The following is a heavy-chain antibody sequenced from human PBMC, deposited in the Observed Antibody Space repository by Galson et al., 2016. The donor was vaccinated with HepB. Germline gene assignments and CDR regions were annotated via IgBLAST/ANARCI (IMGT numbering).Heavy chain of an antibody. CDR3: ARVLTQSHHYGMDV. D-gene: IGHD3-9*01. Sequence: RLSCAASGITFSPYAMTWVRQAPGKGLEWVSFISAGGGSTKYVESVKGRFTISRDDFKKTLYLQMDSLRADDTAVYYCARVLTQSHHYGMDVWGQGTTVTVSS. V-gene: IGHV3-23*01. CDR2: ISAGGGST. CDR1: GITFSPYA. J-gene: IGHJ6*02.